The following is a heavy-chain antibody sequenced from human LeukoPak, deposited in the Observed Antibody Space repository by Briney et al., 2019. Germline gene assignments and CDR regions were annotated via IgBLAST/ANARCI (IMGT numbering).Heavy chain of an antibody. Sequence: GGSLRLSCAASGFTFSSYEMNWFRQAPGKGLEWVSAISGSDDGTYYADSVKGRFTISRDNSRNTLYLQMNTLRAEDTAVYFCAKSPVSSCRGSFCYPFDYWGQGNLVTVSS. CDR1: GFTFSSYE. V-gene: IGHV3-23*01. J-gene: IGHJ4*02. CDR2: ISGSDDGT. CDR3: AKSPVSSCRGSFCYPFDY. D-gene: IGHD2-15*01.